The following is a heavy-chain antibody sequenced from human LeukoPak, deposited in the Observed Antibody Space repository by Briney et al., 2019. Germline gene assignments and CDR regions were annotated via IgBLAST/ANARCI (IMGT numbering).Heavy chain of an antibody. Sequence: PGGSLRLSCAASGFILSNYEMNWVRQAPGKGLEWVSYISSSVSITYYTDSVKGRFTISRDNAKNSLYLQMNSLRAEDTAVYYCAELGITMIGGVWGKGTTVTISS. J-gene: IGHJ6*04. CDR1: GFILSNYE. D-gene: IGHD3-10*02. V-gene: IGHV3-48*03. CDR2: ISSSVSIT. CDR3: AELGITMIGGV.